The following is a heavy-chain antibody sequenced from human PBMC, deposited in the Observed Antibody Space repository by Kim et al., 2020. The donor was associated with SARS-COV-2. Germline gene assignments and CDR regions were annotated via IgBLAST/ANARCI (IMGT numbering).Heavy chain of an antibody. CDR2: KSYDGSNK. D-gene: IGHD3-9*01. Sequence: PGKGRGWGAGKSYDGSNKTYADSVKGRFTISRDNSKNTLYLQMNSLRAEDTAVYYCARDWDDYDILTGYYGAFDYWGQGTLVTVSS. CDR3: ARDWDDYDILTGYYGAFDY. V-gene: IGHV3-30-3*01. J-gene: IGHJ4*02.